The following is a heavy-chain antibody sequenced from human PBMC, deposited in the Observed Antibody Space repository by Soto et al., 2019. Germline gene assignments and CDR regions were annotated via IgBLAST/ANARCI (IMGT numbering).Heavy chain of an antibody. CDR2: IYHSGST. Sequence: PSETLSLTCTVSGGSISSSSYYWGWIRQPPGKGLEWIGSIYHSGSTYYNPSLKSRVTISVDRSKNQFSLKLSSVTAADTAVYYCARETRYYGSGSYYVWFDPWGQGTLVTVSS. CDR3: ARETRYYGSGSYYVWFDP. J-gene: IGHJ5*02. D-gene: IGHD3-10*01. V-gene: IGHV4-39*07. CDR1: GGSISSSSYY.